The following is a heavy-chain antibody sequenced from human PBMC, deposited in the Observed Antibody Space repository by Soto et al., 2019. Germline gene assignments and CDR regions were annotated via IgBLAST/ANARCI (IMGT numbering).Heavy chain of an antibody. J-gene: IGHJ6*03. CDR3: ARGNGDYVISYYYYMDV. Sequence: GGSLRLSCAASGFTFSSYGMHWVRQAPGKGLEWVAVIWYDGSNKYYADSVKGRFTISRDNSKNTLYLQMNSLRAEETAVYYCARGNGDYVISYYYYMDVWGKGTTVTVSS. V-gene: IGHV3-33*01. CDR2: IWYDGSNK. D-gene: IGHD4-17*01. CDR1: GFTFSSYG.